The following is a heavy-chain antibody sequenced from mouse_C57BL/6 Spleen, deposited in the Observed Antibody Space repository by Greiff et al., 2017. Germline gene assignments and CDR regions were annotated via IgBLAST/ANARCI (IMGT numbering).Heavy chain of an antibody. J-gene: IGHJ2*01. D-gene: IGHD1-1*01. CDR3: ARRTTVVAHYFDY. Sequence: VQLQQPGAELVMPGASVKLSCKASGYTFTSYWMHWVKQRPGQGLEWIGEIDPSDSYTNYNQKFKGKSTLTVDKSSSTAYMQLSSLTSEDSAVYYCARRTTVVAHYFDYWGQGTTLTVSS. CDR1: GYTFTSYW. CDR2: IDPSDSYT. V-gene: IGHV1-69*01.